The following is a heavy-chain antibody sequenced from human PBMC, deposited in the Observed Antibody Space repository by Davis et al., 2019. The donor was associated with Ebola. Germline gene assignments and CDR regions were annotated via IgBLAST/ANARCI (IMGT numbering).Heavy chain of an antibody. Sequence: GGSLRLSCAASGFTFSDYYMTWIRLAPGKGLEWVSYISGSGTTIYYTDSVKGRFSISRDNARNSLYLQTNSLRAEDTAVYYCARLSGIENADQWGQGTQVTVSS. CDR1: GFTFSDYY. V-gene: IGHV3-11*01. J-gene: IGHJ4*02. CDR3: ARLSGIENADQ. D-gene: IGHD5-24*01. CDR2: ISGSGTTI.